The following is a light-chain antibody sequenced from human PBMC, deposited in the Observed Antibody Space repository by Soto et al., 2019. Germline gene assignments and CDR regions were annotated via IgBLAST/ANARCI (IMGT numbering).Light chain of an antibody. CDR1: SDSVSASHF. V-gene: IGLV8-61*01. J-gene: IGLJ2*01. Sequence: QTVVTQEPSFSVSPGGTVTLTCGLSSDSVSASHFPSWYQQTPGQAPRTLIYNTNTRSSGVPDRFSGSKSGNTASLTISGLQAEDEADYYCSSYTSSSTLVFGGGTKLTVL. CDR3: SSYTSSSTLV. CDR2: NTN.